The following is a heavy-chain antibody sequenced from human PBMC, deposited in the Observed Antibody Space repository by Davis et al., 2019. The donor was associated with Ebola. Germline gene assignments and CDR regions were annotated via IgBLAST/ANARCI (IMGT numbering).Heavy chain of an antibody. CDR3: ARHPSGSYWGNFDY. V-gene: IGHV4-39*01. D-gene: IGHD1-26*01. CDR2: IYYSGST. J-gene: IGHJ4*02. Sequence: SETLSLTCTVSAGSISSSSYYWGWIRQHPGKGLEWIGRIYYSGSTYYNPSLKSRVTISVDTSKNQFSLTLSSVTAADTAVYYCARHPSGSYWGNFDYWGQGTLVTVSS. CDR1: AGSISSSSYY.